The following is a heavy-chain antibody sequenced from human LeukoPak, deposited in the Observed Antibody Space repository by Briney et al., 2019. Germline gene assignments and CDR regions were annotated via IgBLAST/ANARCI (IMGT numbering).Heavy chain of an antibody. V-gene: IGHV1-2*02. CDR1: GYTFTGYY. D-gene: IGHD3-10*01. Sequence: ASVKVSCKASGYTFTGYYMHWVRQAPGQGLEWMGWINPNSGGTNYAQKFQGRVTMTRDTSISTAYVELSRLRSDDTAVYYCARDYYGSDYYFDYWGQGTLVTVSS. CDR2: INPNSGGT. CDR3: ARDYYGSDYYFDY. J-gene: IGHJ4*02.